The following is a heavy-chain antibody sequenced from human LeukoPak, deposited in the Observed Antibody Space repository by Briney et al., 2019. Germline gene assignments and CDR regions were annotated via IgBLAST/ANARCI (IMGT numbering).Heavy chain of an antibody. Sequence: GRSLRLSCAASGFTFSSYVMHWVRQAPGKGLEWVSSISGGGHTYYADSAKGRFTISRDISINTLFLQMSNLRAEDTALYYCAKDLASSTWRFDFWGQGTLVTVSS. J-gene: IGHJ4*02. V-gene: IGHV3-23*01. CDR3: AKDLASSTWRFDF. CDR2: ISGGGHT. CDR1: GFTFSSYV. D-gene: IGHD6-13*01.